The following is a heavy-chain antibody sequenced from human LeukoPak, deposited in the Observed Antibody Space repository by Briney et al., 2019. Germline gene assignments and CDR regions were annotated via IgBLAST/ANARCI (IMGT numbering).Heavy chain of an antibody. CDR3: ARTYCGGDCRGYYYYYYMDV. V-gene: IGHV4-61*02. J-gene: IGHJ6*03. CDR2: IYTRGST. D-gene: IGHD2-21*02. CDR1: GGSISSGSYY. Sequence: PSQTLSLTCTVSGGSISSGSYYWSWIRQPAGKGLEWIGRIYTRGSTKYNPSLKSRVTISVDTSKNQFSLKLSSVTAADTAVYYCARTYCGGDCRGYYYYYYMDVWGKGTTVTISS.